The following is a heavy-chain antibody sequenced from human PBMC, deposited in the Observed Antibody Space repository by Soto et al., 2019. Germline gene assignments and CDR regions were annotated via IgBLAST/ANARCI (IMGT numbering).Heavy chain of an antibody. CDR2: IYYNGST. CDR1: GVTISSGAYY. V-gene: IGHV4-31*03. D-gene: IGHD6-13*01. CDR3: ARYRFSGSKWSKFDY. Sequence: PSETLSLTCTVSGVTISSGAYYWSWIRQHPGKGLEWIGNIYYNGSTYYSPSLKSRAALSLDTSKNQFSVRLSSVTAADTAVYYCARYRFSGSKWSKFDYWGQGTLVTVSS. J-gene: IGHJ4*02.